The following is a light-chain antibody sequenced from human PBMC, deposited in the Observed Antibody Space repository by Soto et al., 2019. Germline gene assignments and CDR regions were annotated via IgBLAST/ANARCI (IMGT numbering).Light chain of an antibody. J-gene: IGKJ1*01. CDR1: QSVTSNY. Sequence: EIVLTQSPGTLSLSPGERATLSCRASQSVTSNYLAWYQQKPGQAPRILIFAASSRATGIPDKFSGSGSGTDFTLTISRLEPDDFAVYYCQNYGSPSWTFGQGTKVEIK. CDR3: QNYGSPSWT. CDR2: AAS. V-gene: IGKV3-20*01.